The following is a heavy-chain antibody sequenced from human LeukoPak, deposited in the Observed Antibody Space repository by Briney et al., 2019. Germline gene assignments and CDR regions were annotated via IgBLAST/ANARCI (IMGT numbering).Heavy chain of an antibody. CDR1: GYTFTGYY. D-gene: IGHD3-10*01. Sequence: ASVKVSCKASGYTFTGYYMHWVRQAPGQGLEWMGWINPNSGGTNYAQKFQGRVTMTRDTSISTAYMELSRLRSDDTAVYYCASLEVPGYYYYYYMDVWGKGTTVTVSS. J-gene: IGHJ6*03. V-gene: IGHV1-2*02. CDR3: ASLEVPGYYYYYYMDV. CDR2: INPNSGGT.